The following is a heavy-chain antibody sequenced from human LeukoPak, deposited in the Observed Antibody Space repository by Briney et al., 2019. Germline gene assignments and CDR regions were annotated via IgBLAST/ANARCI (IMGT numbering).Heavy chain of an antibody. D-gene: IGHD3-22*01. CDR1: AFTFNTYA. Sequence: GGSLRLSCAASAFTFNTYAFHWVRQAPGKGLEWVAVTSYDGSNKYYADSVKDRFTTSRDNSKNTLYLQMNSLRAEDTAVYYCARDNYYASSGYYYIDYWGQGTLVTVSS. CDR2: TSYDGSNK. J-gene: IGHJ4*02. CDR3: ARDNYYASSGYYYIDY. V-gene: IGHV3-30-3*01.